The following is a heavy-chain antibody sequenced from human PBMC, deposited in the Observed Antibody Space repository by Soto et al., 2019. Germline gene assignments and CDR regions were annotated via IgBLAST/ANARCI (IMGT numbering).Heavy chain of an antibody. CDR1: GGSFSGYY. Sequence: SETLSLTCAVYGGSFSGYYWSWIRQPPGKGLEWIGEINHSGSTNYNPSLKSRVTISVDKSKNQFSLKLSSVTAADTAVYYCAVGSGSYQYFQHWGQGTLVTVSS. J-gene: IGHJ1*01. CDR2: INHSGST. D-gene: IGHD3-10*01. V-gene: IGHV4-34*01. CDR3: AVGSGSYQYFQH.